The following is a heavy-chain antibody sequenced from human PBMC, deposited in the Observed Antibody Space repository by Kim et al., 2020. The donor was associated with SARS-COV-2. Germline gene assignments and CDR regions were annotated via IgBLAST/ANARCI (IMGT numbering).Heavy chain of an antibody. CDR1: GGSISSSSYY. CDR2: IYYSGST. D-gene: IGHD3-9*01. V-gene: IGHV4-39*01. J-gene: IGHJ6*02. CDR3: ARHQRDYDILTGYYISYYYGMDV. Sequence: SETLSLTCTVSGGSISSSSYYWGWIRQPPGKGLEWIGSIYYSGSTYYNPSLKSRVTISVDTSKNQFSLKLSSVTAADTAVYYCARHQRDYDILTGYYISYYYGMDVWGQGTTVTVSS.